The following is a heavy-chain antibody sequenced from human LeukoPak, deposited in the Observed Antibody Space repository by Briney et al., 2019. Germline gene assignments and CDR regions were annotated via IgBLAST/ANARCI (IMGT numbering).Heavy chain of an antibody. CDR3: AKSNRGYCSSTSCYRLDY. Sequence: PGGSLRLSCAASGFTFSSYAMSWVRQAPGKGLEWVSAISGSGGSTYYADSVKGRFTISRDNSKNTLYLQMNSLRAEDTAVYYCAKSNRGYCSSTSCYRLDYWGQGTLVTVSS. J-gene: IGHJ4*02. D-gene: IGHD2-2*01. CDR2: ISGSGGST. CDR1: GFTFSSYA. V-gene: IGHV3-23*01.